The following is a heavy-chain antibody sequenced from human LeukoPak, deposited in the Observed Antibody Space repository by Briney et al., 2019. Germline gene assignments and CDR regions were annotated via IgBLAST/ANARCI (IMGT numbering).Heavy chain of an antibody. CDR3: ARGWSIAARRHWFDP. D-gene: IGHD6-6*01. V-gene: IGHV1-8*03. CDR2: MNPNSGNT. J-gene: IGHJ5*02. Sequence: ASVKVSCKASGYTFTSYDINWVRQATGQGLGWMGWMNPNSGNTGYAQKFQGRVTITRNTSISTAYMELSSLRSEDTAVYYCARGWSIAARRHWFDPWGQGTLVTVSS. CDR1: GYTFTSYD.